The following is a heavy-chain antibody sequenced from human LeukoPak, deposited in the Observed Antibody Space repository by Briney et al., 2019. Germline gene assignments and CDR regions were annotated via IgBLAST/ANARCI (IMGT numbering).Heavy chain of an antibody. CDR1: GYTFTSYD. CDR3: ARGILSDDAFDI. Sequence: ASVKVSCKASGYTFTSYDINWVRQATGQGLEWMGWMNPNSGNTGYVQKFQGRVTMTRNTPISTAYMELSSLRSEDTAVYYCARGILSDDAFDIWGQGTMVTVSS. V-gene: IGHV1-8*01. CDR2: MNPNSGNT. J-gene: IGHJ3*02.